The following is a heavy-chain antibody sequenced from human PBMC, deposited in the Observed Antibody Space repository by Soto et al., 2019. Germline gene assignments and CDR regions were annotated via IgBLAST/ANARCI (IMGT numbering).Heavy chain of an antibody. V-gene: IGHV1-8*01. CDR3: ARGYCSGGSCYEPYYYYMDV. J-gene: IGHJ6*03. D-gene: IGHD2-15*01. CDR1: GYTFTIYD. CDR2: MNPNSGNT. Sequence: ASVKVSCKASGYTFTIYDINWVLQATGQGLEWMGWMNPNSGNTGYAQKFQGRVTMTRNTSISTAYMELSSLRSEDTAVYYCARGYCSGGSCYEPYYYYMDVWGKGTTVTVSS.